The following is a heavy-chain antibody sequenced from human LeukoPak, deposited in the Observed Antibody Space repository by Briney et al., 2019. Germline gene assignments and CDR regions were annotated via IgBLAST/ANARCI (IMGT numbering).Heavy chain of an antibody. J-gene: IGHJ4*02. D-gene: IGHD1-26*01. V-gene: IGHV4-34*01. CDR2: INQNGST. CDR3: ARGALKWELPPIRARKSYYFDY. CDR1: SGSFSNYY. Sequence: SETLSLTCAVYSGSFSNYYWSWIRQPPGKGLEWIGEINQNGSTNYNPSLKSRVTISVDTSKNHFSLKLSSVTAADTAVYYCARGALKWELPPIRARKSYYFDYWGQGTLVTVSS.